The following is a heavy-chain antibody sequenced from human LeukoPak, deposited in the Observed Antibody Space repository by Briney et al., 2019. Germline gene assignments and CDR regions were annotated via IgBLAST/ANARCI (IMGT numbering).Heavy chain of an antibody. V-gene: IGHV4-59*01. CDR1: GGSISSYY. D-gene: IGHD6-13*01. CDR3: ARVRGYSSSWYYFDY. CDR2: IYYSGST. J-gene: IGHJ4*02. Sequence: SETLSLTCTVSGGSISSYYWSWIRQPPGKGLEWIGYIYYSGSTNYNPSPKSRVTISVDTSKNQFSLKLSSVTAADTAVYYCARVRGYSSSWYYFDYWGQGTLVTVSS.